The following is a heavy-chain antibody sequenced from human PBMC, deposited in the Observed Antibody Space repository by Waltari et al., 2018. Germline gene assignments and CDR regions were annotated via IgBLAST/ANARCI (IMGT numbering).Heavy chain of an antibody. CDR3: ARDPLRWGWGY. V-gene: IGHV4-61*09. J-gene: IGHJ4*02. CDR2: IYTSGST. Sequence: QVQLQESGPGLVKPSQTLSLTCTVSGGSISSGSYYWSRIRQPAGKGLEWIGYIYTSGSTNYNPSLKSRVTISVDTSKNQFSLKLSSVTAADTAVYYCARDPLRWGWGYWGQGTLVTVSS. CDR1: GGSISSGSYY. D-gene: IGHD2-21*01.